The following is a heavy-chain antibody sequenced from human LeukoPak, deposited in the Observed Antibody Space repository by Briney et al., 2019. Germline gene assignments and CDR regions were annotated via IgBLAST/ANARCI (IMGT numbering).Heavy chain of an antibody. J-gene: IGHJ4*02. D-gene: IGHD2-21*01. V-gene: IGHV3-11*01. CDR1: EFTFSDYY. CDR2: ISGTGNTI. CDR3: ANQHMDYFDY. Sequence: PGGSLRLSCAASEFTFSDYYMSWIRQAPGKGLEGVSYISGTGNTIYYTDSVKGRFTISRDNAKNSLFLQMNSLRAEDTAVYYCANQHMDYFDYWGQGTLVTVSS.